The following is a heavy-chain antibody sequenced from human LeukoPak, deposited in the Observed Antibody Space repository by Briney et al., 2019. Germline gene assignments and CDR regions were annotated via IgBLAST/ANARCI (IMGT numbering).Heavy chain of an antibody. CDR1: GYTFTTYG. Sequence: SVKVSCKTSGYTFTTYGVSWVRQAPGQGLEWMGWVSGYTGNTNYAERFQGRVTMTTDTSTTTVYMELTSPRSDDTAVYYCARGEVSASLYYFDFWGRGTLVTVS. V-gene: IGHV1-18*01. D-gene: IGHD2-2*01. CDR3: ARGEVSASLYYFDF. CDR2: VSGYTGNT. J-gene: IGHJ4*02.